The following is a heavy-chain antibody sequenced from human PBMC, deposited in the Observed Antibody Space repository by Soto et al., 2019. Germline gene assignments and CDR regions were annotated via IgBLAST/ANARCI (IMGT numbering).Heavy chain of an antibody. V-gene: IGHV3-48*02. J-gene: IGHJ6*02. D-gene: IGHD3-3*01. CDR1: GVSLSDYA. Sequence: GGALRLSCVASGVSLSDYAVHWGRQAPGKGLEWVSFISSDSRTIYYADSVEGRFTASRDNARNSVSLQMDSLRDEDAAVYYCARIKLVEWFFINVDVYDMDVWGQGT. CDR3: ARIKLVEWFFINVDVYDMDV. CDR2: ISSDSRTI.